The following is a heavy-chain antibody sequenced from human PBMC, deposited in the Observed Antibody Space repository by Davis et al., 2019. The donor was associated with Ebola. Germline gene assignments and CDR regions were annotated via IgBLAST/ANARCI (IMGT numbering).Heavy chain of an antibody. D-gene: IGHD3-22*01. CDR1: GFTLSRYS. Sequence: GESLKISCAVSGFTLSRYSMNWVRQAPGKGLEWISYISGSGSVIYYADSVKGRFTISRDNAKNSLYLQMNSLRDEDTSVYYCARDGGDSSGSHNAFDIWGQGTNVTVSS. CDR3: ARDGGDSSGSHNAFDI. J-gene: IGHJ3*02. CDR2: ISGSGSVI. V-gene: IGHV3-48*02.